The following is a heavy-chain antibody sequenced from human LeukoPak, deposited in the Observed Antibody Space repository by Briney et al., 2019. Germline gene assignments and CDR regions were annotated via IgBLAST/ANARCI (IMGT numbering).Heavy chain of an antibody. CDR1: GFTFSSYS. J-gene: IGHJ4*02. CDR3: ARASSQWLVPY. D-gene: IGHD6-19*01. V-gene: IGHV3-21*01. Sequence: GGSLRLSCAASGFTFSSYSMNWVRQAPGKGLEWVSSISSGSTYIYYADSVKGRFTISRDNAKNSLYLQMNSLRAEDTAVYYCARASSQWLVPYWGQGTLVTVSS. CDR2: ISSGSTYI.